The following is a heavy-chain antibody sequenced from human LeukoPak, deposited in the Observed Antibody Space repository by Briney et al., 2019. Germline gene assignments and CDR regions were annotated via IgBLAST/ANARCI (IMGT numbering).Heavy chain of an antibody. V-gene: IGHV4-34*01. Sequence: SETLSLTCAVYGGSFSGYYWSWIRQPPGKGLEWIGEINHSGSTDYNPSLKSRVTISVDTSKNQFSLKLSSVTAADTAVYYCARLRAVTRSSSWLQVRRRFDYWGQGTLVTVSS. CDR3: ARLRAVTRSSSWLQVRRRFDY. D-gene: IGHD6-13*01. J-gene: IGHJ4*02. CDR1: GGSFSGYY. CDR2: INHSGST.